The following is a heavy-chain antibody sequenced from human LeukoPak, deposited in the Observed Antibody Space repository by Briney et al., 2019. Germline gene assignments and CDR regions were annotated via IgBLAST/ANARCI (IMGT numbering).Heavy chain of an antibody. Sequence: GSLRLSCAASGFTFTSYAMSWVRPAPGKGLGWVSAISGSGGITYYADSVKGRFTISRDNSKNTLYLQMNSLRAEDTAVYYCAKNRRGEAYYYGSGLDYWGQGTLVTVSS. CDR1: GFTFTSYA. CDR3: AKNRRGEAYYYGSGLDY. J-gene: IGHJ4*02. D-gene: IGHD3-10*01. CDR2: ISGSGGIT. V-gene: IGHV3-23*01.